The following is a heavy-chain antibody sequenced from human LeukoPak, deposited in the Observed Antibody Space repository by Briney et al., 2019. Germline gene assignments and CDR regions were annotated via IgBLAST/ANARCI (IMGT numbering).Heavy chain of an antibody. Sequence: PVGSLRLSCAASGFTFSSYAMSWVRQAPGKGLEWVSGISGSGGSTYYADSVKGRFTISRDNSKNTLYLQMNSLRAEDTAVYYCAKFSANDYVWGSYRHDAFDIWGQGTMVTVSS. V-gene: IGHV3-23*01. CDR2: ISGSGGST. J-gene: IGHJ3*02. CDR3: AKFSANDYVWGSYRHDAFDI. D-gene: IGHD3-16*02. CDR1: GFTFSSYA.